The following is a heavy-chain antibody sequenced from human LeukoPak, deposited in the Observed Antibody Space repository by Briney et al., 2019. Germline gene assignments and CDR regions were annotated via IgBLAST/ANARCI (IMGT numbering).Heavy chain of an antibody. J-gene: IGHJ3*02. CDR2: ISGYNGYT. V-gene: IGHV1-18*01. Sequence: ASVKVSCKTSGYTFTNYGISWVRQAPGQGLEWMGWISGYNGYTNYAQKLQGRVTMTTDTSTSTAYMELRSLRSDDTAVYYCARGWAFYIPDAFDIWGQGTMVTVSS. CDR3: ARGWAFYIPDAFDI. D-gene: IGHD2/OR15-2a*01. CDR1: GYTFTNYG.